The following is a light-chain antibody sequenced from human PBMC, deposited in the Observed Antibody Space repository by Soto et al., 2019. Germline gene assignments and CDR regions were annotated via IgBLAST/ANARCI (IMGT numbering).Light chain of an antibody. J-gene: IGKJ1*01. Sequence: EIVLTQSPGTLSLSPGERATLSCRASQSVTSSYLAWYQLKPGQAPXLLIYGASNRATGIPDRFSGSGSGTDFTLTISRLEPEDFAVYYCQQYGSSGTFGQGTKVDIK. CDR2: GAS. CDR3: QQYGSSGT. CDR1: QSVTSSY. V-gene: IGKV3-20*01.